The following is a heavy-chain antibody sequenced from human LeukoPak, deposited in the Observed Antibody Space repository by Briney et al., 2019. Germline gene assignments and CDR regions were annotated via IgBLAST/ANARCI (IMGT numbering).Heavy chain of an antibody. J-gene: IGHJ4*02. Sequence: PSETLSLTCTVSGGSVSSGSYYWSWIRQPPGKGLEWIGYIYYSGSTNYNPSLKSRVTISVDTSKNQFSLKLSSVTAADTAVYYCARDPNSALWGQGTLVTVSS. V-gene: IGHV4-61*01. D-gene: IGHD4-23*01. CDR3: ARDPNSAL. CDR2: IYYSGST. CDR1: GGSVSSGSYY.